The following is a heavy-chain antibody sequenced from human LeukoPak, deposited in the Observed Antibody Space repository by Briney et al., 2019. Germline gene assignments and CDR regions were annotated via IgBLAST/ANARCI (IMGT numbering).Heavy chain of an antibody. Sequence: GGSLRLSCGASGFTLEDYAMHWVRQVPGKGLEWVSGVTWNSRSKKYADSVRGRFSISRDDANNSLFLQMNNLRPEDTALYYCAKDSHESLGYSGSHFDYWGQGTLVTVSS. D-gene: IGHD1-26*01. V-gene: IGHV3-9*01. CDR1: GFTLEDYA. J-gene: IGHJ4*02. CDR2: VTWNSRSK. CDR3: AKDSHESLGYSGSHFDY.